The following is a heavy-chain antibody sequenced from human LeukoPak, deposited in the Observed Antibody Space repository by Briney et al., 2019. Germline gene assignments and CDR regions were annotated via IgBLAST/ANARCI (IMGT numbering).Heavy chain of an antibody. CDR1: GGSISSYY. J-gene: IGHJ5*02. Sequence: SETLSLTCTVSGGSISSYYWSWIRQPPGKGLEWIGYIYYNGNTNYNPSLKSRVTISVDTSKNQFSLKLSSVTAADTAVYYCARESKYNWNYRWFDPWGQGTLVTVSS. D-gene: IGHD1-7*01. V-gene: IGHV4-59*01. CDR2: IYYNGNT. CDR3: ARESKYNWNYRWFDP.